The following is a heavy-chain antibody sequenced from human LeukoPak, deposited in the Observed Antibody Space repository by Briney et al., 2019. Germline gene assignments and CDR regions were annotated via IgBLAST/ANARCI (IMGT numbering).Heavy chain of an antibody. CDR1: GGSISSSSYY. Sequence: SETLSLTCTVSGGSISSSSYYWGWIRQPPGKGLEWIGSIYYSGSTYYNPSLKSRVTISVDTSKNQFSLKLSSVTAADTAVYYCARSRPIVVVPAAPEDAFDIWGQGTMVTVSS. D-gene: IGHD2-2*01. V-gene: IGHV4-39*01. J-gene: IGHJ3*02. CDR3: ARSRPIVVVPAAPEDAFDI. CDR2: IYYSGST.